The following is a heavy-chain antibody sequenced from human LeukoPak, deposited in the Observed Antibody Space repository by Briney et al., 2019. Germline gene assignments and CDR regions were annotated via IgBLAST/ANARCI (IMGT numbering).Heavy chain of an antibody. J-gene: IGHJ3*02. V-gene: IGHV6-1*01. CDR2: TYYRSKWRI. CDR3: ARGKYSTFDI. D-gene: IGHD2/OR15-2a*01. Sequence: SQTLSLTCGISGDSASSNNIAWNWIRQSPSRGLEWLGRTYYRSKWRIDYAVSVKSRITINSDTSKNQFSLQLESVTPDDTAVYYCARGKYSTFDIWGQGTMVTVSS. CDR1: GDSASSNNIA.